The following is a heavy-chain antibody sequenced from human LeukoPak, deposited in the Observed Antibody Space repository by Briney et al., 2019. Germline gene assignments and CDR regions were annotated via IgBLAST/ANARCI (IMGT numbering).Heavy chain of an antibody. J-gene: IGHJ5*02. CDR1: GGSISSSSYY. Sequence: PSETLSLTCTVSGGSISSSSYYWGWIRQPPGKGLEWIGSIYYSGSTYYNPSLKSRVTISVDTSKNQFSLKLRSVTAADTAVYYCARPTRSPTNRFDPWGQGTLVSVSS. V-gene: IGHV4-39*01. D-gene: IGHD1-1*01. CDR2: IYYSGST. CDR3: ARPTRSPTNRFDP.